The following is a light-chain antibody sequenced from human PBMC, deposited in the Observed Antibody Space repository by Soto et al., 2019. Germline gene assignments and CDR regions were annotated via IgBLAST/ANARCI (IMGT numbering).Light chain of an antibody. CDR2: GAS. CDR1: QSVSSN. J-gene: IGKJ5*01. Sequence: EIVLTQSPGTLSLSPGERATLSCRASQSVSSNLAWYQQKPGQAPRLLIYGASSRATGIPVRFSGSGSGTEFTLTISSLQSYYFSVYYCQQYNNCPLTFGQGTRV. V-gene: IGKV3-15*01. CDR3: QQYNNCPLT.